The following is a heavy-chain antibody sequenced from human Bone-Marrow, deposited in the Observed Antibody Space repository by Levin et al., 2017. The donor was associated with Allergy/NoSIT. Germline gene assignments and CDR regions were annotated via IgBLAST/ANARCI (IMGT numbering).Heavy chain of an antibody. J-gene: IGHJ4*02. CDR3: ARGRPEGLFDY. Sequence: SCAASGFTFSSYAMHWVRQAPGKGLEWVAVISYDGSNKYYADSVKGRFTISRDNSKNTLYLQMNSLRAEDTAVYYCARGRPEGLFDYWGQGTLVTVSS. V-gene: IGHV3-30-3*01. CDR2: ISYDGSNK. CDR1: GFTFSSYA. D-gene: IGHD1-14*01.